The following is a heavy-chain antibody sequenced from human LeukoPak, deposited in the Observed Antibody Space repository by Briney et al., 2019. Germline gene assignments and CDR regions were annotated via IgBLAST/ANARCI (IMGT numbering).Heavy chain of an antibody. V-gene: IGHV1-46*01. CDR1: GYTFTSYG. CDR2: FYPRDGST. CDR3: ARDQEGFDY. Sequence: ASVKVSCKASGYTFTSYGISWVRQAPGQGLEWMGMFYPRDGSTSYAQKFQGRVTVTRDTSTSTVHMELSGLRSEDTAVYYCARDQEGFDYWGQGTLVTVSS. J-gene: IGHJ4*02.